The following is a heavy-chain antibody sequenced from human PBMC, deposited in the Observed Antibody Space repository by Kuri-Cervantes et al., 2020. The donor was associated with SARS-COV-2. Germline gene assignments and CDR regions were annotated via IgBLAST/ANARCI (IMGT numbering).Heavy chain of an antibody. CDR1: GFTFSNAW. D-gene: IGHD3-22*01. V-gene: IGHV3-15*01. J-gene: IGHJ4*02. CDR2: IKSKTDGGTT. CDR3: ASIVTGDSSGYY. Sequence: GESLKISCAASGFTFSNAWMSWVRQAPGKGLEWVGRIKSKTDGGTTDYAAPVKGRFTISRDGSKNTLYLQMNSLKTEDTAVYYCASIVTGDSSGYYWGQGTLVTVSS.